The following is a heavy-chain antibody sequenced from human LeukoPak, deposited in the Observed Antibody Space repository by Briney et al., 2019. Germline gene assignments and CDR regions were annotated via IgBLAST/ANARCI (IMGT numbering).Heavy chain of an antibody. CDR2: IYHSGSP. D-gene: IGHD1-1*01. V-gene: IGHV4-4*02. CDR3: VRVNINNWHSCDY. CDR1: GGSISSNNW. J-gene: IGHJ4*02. Sequence: SETLSLTCAVSGGSISSNNWWGWVRQPPGKGLEWIGEIYHSGSPNYNPSLKSRVTISVDKSRNHFSLNLSSVTAADTAVYYCVRVNINNWHSCDYWGQGTLVTVSS.